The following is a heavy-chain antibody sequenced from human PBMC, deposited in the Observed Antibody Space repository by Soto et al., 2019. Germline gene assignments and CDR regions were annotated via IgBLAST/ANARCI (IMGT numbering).Heavy chain of an antibody. J-gene: IGHJ6*02. V-gene: IGHV3-43D*04. CDR2: ISWDGGST. Sequence: GALRLSCAASGFTFDDYAMHWVRQAPGKGLEWVSLISWDGGSTYYADSVKGRFTISRDNSKNSLYLQMNSLRAEDTALYYCAKSSIAGYYYYGMDVWGQGTTVTVSS. D-gene: IGHD6-6*01. CDR1: GFTFDDYA. CDR3: AKSSIAGYYYYGMDV.